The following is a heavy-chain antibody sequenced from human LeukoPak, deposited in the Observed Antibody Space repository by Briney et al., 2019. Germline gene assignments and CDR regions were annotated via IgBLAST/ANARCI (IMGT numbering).Heavy chain of an antibody. CDR1: GGSFSGYY. Sequence: SETQSLTCAVYGGSFSGYYWSWIRQPPGKGLEWIGEINHSGSTNYNPSLKSRVTISVDTSKNQFSLKLSSVTAADTAVYYCARGPRYYDSSGYSPDNYDYWGQGTLVTVSS. J-gene: IGHJ4*02. CDR2: INHSGST. CDR3: ARGPRYYDSSGYSPDNYDY. D-gene: IGHD3-22*01. V-gene: IGHV4-34*01.